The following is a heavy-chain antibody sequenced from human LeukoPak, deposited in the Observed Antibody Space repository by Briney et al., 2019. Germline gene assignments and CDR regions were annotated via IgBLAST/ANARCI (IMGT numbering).Heavy chain of an antibody. CDR3: VRVSATYMGAFDI. CDR1: GFIFSTNY. D-gene: IGHD1-26*01. J-gene: IGHJ3*02. Sequence: GGSLRLSCAASGFIFSTNYMDWVRQAPGKGLEWVGRVRNKGKSYTTDYAASVRGRFIISRDDSKNSLFLQMNSLKTEDTAVYYCVRVSATYMGAFDIWSLGTLVTVSS. V-gene: IGHV3-72*01. CDR2: VRNKGKSYTT.